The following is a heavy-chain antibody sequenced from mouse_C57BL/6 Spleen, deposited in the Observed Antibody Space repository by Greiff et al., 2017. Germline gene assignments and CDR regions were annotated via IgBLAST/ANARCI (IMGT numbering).Heavy chain of an antibody. V-gene: IGHV2-6-1*01. CDR3: ARHEGSAHGGFAY. CDR2: IWSDGST. D-gene: IGHD3-2*02. Sequence: VKLVESGPGLVAPSQSLSITCTVSGFSLTSYGVHWVRQPPGKGLEWLVVIWSDGSTTYNSALNSRMSISKDNSKSQVFLKMNSLQTDDTAMYYCARHEGSAHGGFAYWGQGTLVTVSA. CDR1: GFSLTSYG. J-gene: IGHJ3*01.